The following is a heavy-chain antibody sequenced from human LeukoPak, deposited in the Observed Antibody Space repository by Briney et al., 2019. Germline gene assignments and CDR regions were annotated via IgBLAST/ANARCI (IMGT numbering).Heavy chain of an antibody. CDR3: ARQASGYSGYDHYYYYMDV. CDR2: IYYSGST. Sequence: PSETLSLTCTVSGGSISSYYWSWIRQPPGKGLEWIGYIYYSGSTNYNPSLKSRVTISVDTSKNQFSLKLSSVTAADTAVYYCARQASGYSGYDHYYYYMDVWGKGTTVTISS. CDR1: GGSISSYY. J-gene: IGHJ6*03. D-gene: IGHD5-12*01. V-gene: IGHV4-59*01.